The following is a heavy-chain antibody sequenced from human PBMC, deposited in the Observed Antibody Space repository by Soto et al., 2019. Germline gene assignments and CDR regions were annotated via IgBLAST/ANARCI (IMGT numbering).Heavy chain of an antibody. J-gene: IGHJ4*02. D-gene: IGHD3-22*01. Sequence: DVQLLESGGNLVQPGGSLRVSCTASGFAFKNYAMAWVRQAPGQGLEWVSAITARGDTTYYADSVRGRFTISRDNSRNTIFLHMDSLRAGDTALYYCVRGIYPSSAGGPFDSWGQGALVTVAS. CDR1: GFAFKNYA. CDR2: ITARGDTT. V-gene: IGHV3-23*01. CDR3: VRGIYPSSAGGPFDS.